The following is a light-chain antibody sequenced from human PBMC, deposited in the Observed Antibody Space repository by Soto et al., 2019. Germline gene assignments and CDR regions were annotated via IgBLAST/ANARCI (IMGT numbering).Light chain of an antibody. V-gene: IGKV3-20*01. CDR1: QSVSSSY. CDR3: QVYGSSPQT. CDR2: GAS. J-gene: IGKJ1*01. Sequence: EIVLTQSPGTLSLSPGERATLSCRASQSVSSSYLAWYQQKPGQAPRLLIYGASSRATGIPDRFSGSGSGTDFTLTISRLEPEDFAVYYCQVYGSSPQTFAQGTKVDIK.